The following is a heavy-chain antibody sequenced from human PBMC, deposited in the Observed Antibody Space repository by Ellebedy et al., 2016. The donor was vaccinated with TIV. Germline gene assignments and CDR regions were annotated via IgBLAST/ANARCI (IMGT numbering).Heavy chain of an antibody. CDR2: ISAYNGNT. CDR1: GYTFTSYA. J-gene: IGHJ4*02. CDR3: ARWDGTGGTFQGPYDY. D-gene: IGHD2-8*02. V-gene: IGHV1-18*01. Sequence: AASVKVSCKASGYTFTSYAMHWVRQASGQRLEWMGWISAYNGNTNYAQKLQGRVTMTTDTSTSTAYMELSSLRSADTAVYYCARWDGTGGTFQGPYDYWGQGTPVDVAS.